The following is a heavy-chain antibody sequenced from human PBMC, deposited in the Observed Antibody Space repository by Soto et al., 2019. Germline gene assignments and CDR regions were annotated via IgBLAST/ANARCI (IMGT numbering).Heavy chain of an antibody. CDR3: ARDLATVTTQVG. CDR2: ISSSSSYI. D-gene: IGHD4-17*01. V-gene: IGHV3-21*01. CDR1: GFTFSSYS. J-gene: IGHJ4*02. Sequence: GGSLRLSCAASGFTFSSYSMNWVRQAPGKGLEWVSSISSSSSYIYYADSVKGRFTISRDNAKNSLYLQMNSLRAEDTAVYYCARDLATVTTQVGWGQGTLVTVSS.